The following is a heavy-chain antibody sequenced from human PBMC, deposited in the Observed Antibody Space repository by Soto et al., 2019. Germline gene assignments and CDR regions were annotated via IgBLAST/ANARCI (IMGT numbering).Heavy chain of an antibody. CDR3: ARVRGDLASDYEVVWFDP. Sequence: GASVKVSSKASGRTFSSYTISWVRQAPGQGLEWMGRIIPILGIANYAQKFQGRVTITADTSTSTAYMELSSLRSEDTAVYYCARVRGDLASDYEVVWFDPWGQETLVTGSS. V-gene: IGHV1-69*02. CDR1: GRTFSSYT. CDR2: IIPILGIA. J-gene: IGHJ5*02. D-gene: IGHD3-10*01.